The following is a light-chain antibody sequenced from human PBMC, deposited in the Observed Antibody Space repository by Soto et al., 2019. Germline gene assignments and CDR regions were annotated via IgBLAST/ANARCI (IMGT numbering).Light chain of an antibody. CDR2: DAS. J-gene: IGKJ1*01. CDR1: QSISSY. Sequence: QITYTQCTSSTPVVYQATIISLASQSISSYLNWYQQKPGKAPKVLIYDASSLESGVPSRFSGSGSGTDFTLTISSLQPEDFATYYCQHDDTHSSTLGQGTKVDI. V-gene: IGKV1-39*01. CDR3: QHDDTHSST.